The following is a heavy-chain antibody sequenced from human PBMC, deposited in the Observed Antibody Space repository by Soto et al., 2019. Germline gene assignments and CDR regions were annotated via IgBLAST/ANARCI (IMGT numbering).Heavy chain of an antibody. D-gene: IGHD5-18*01. Sequence: ETLSLSCAASGFIFNNYAMTWVRQAPGKGLEWVSTVTASGGGTFYANSVKGRFTISRDNSRNTLHLQMSSLRVEDTALYYCAKALVPALTAKFGYWGQGTLVTVSS. CDR1: GFIFNNYA. J-gene: IGHJ4*02. CDR2: VTASGGGT. V-gene: IGHV3-23*01. CDR3: AKALVPALTAKFGY.